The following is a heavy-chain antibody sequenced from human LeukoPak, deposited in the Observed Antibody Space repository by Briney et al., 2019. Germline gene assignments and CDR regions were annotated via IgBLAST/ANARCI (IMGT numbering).Heavy chain of an antibody. Sequence: PGRSLRLSCAASGFTFSSYAMHWVRQAPGKGLEWVEVISYDGSNKYYADSVKGRFTISRDNSKNTLYLQMSSLRAEDTAVYYCATGRDGYNSDEFGYWGQGTLVTVSS. CDR3: ATGRDGYNSDEFGY. D-gene: IGHD5-24*01. V-gene: IGHV3-30-3*01. CDR2: ISYDGSNK. J-gene: IGHJ4*02. CDR1: GFTFSSYA.